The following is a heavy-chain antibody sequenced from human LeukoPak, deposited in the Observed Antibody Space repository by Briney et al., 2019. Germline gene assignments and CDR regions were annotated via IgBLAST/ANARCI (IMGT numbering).Heavy chain of an antibody. CDR2: INHSGST. V-gene: IGHV4-34*01. CDR1: GGSFSGYY. D-gene: IGHD3/OR15-3a*01. CDR3: ARDSGFWTFDP. Sequence: PSETLSLTCAVYGGSFSGYYWSWIRQPPGKGLEWIGEINHSGSTNYNPSLKSRLTMAVDTSKNQISLKLTSVTAADTAVYYCARDSGFWTFDPWGQGALVTVSS. J-gene: IGHJ5*02.